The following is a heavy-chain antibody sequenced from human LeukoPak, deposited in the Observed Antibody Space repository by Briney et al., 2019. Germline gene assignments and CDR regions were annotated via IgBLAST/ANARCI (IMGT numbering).Heavy chain of an antibody. CDR1: GFTFSSYG. CDR2: ISYDGSNK. J-gene: IGHJ4*02. CDR3: AKDRFDWLLYNYSDY. D-gene: IGHD3-9*01. V-gene: IGHV3-30*18. Sequence: GRSLRLSCAASGFTFSSYGMHWVRQAPGKGLEWVAVISYDGSNKYYADSVKGRFTISRDNSKNTLYLQMNSLRAEDTAVYYCAKDRFDWLLYNYSDYWGQGTLVTVSS.